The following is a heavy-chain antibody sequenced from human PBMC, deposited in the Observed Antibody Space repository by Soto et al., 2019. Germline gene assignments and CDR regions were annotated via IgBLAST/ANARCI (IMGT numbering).Heavy chain of an antibody. CDR2: IIPIFGTA. CDR1: GGTFSSYA. Sequence: SVKVSCKASGGTFSSYAISWVRQAPGQGLEWMGGIIPIFGTANYAQKFQGRVTITADESTSTAYMELSSLRSEDTAVYYCARGSYDYGSGSYRYYYYMDVWGKGTTVTV. D-gene: IGHD3-10*01. V-gene: IGHV1-69*13. J-gene: IGHJ6*03. CDR3: ARGSYDYGSGSYRYYYYMDV.